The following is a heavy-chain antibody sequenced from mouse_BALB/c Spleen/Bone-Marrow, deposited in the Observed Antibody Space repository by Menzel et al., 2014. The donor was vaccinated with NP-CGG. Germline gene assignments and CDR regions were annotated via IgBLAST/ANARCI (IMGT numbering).Heavy chain of an antibody. J-gene: IGHJ4*01. CDR1: GSTSTNYT. CDR3: ARGHYGSSYSAVDY. V-gene: IGHV1-4*01. CDR2: INPSSGYT. Sequence: QVQLQQSGAELARPGASVQMSCKASGSTSTNYTMHWIKQRPGQGLEWIGYINPSSGYTNYNQKFKVKATLTADKSSSTAYMQLSSLTSEASAVYYCARGHYGSSYSAVDYWGQGTSVTVSS. D-gene: IGHD1-1*01.